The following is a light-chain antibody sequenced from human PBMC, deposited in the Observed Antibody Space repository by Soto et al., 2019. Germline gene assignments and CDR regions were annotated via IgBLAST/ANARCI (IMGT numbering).Light chain of an antibody. J-gene: IGLJ1*01. V-gene: IGLV2-14*01. CDR3: SSYSTISTYV. CDR1: SSDVGGYNF. CDR2: DVS. Sequence: QSALTQPASVSGSPGQSLTIYCTGTSSDVGGYNFVSWYQQHPGKAPKFMIYDVSNRPSGVSNRFSGSKSGNTASLTISGLQAEDEADYYCSSYSTISTYVFGNGTKVTVL.